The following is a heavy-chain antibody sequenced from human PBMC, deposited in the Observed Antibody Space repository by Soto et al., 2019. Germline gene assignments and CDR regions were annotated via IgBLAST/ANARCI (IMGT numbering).Heavy chain of an antibody. J-gene: IGHJ4*02. CDR1: GGSVSSGSYY. CDR3: ATARGYSSSWYGGVGYFDY. Sequence: PSETLSLTCTVSGGSVSSGSYYWSWIRQPPGKGLEWIGYIYYSGSTNYNPSLKSRVTISVDTSKNQFCLKLSSVTAADTAVYFCATARGYSSSWYGGVGYFDYWGQGTLVTVSS. V-gene: IGHV4-61*01. D-gene: IGHD6-13*01. CDR2: IYYSGST.